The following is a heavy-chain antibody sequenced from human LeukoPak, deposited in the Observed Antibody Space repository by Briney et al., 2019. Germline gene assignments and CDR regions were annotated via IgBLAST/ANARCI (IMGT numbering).Heavy chain of an antibody. CDR1: GYTFTHHG. D-gene: IGHD6-19*01. J-gene: IGHJ4*02. CDR3: ARDPTNTSGRYAYFDY. CDR2: ISGYNGDT. Sequence: ASVRVSCKASGYTFTHHGITWVRQAPGQGLKWMGWISGYNGDTHYAQNFRGRVTLTTDTSTSTAYMELRSLRSDDTAVYYCARDPTNTSGRYAYFDYWGRGTLVTVSS. V-gene: IGHV1-18*01.